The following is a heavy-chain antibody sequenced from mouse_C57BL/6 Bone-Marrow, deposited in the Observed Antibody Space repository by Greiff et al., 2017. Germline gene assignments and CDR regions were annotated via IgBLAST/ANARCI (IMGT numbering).Heavy chain of an antibody. CDR2: ISYSGST. Sequence: EVQLQQSGPGIVKPSQSLSLSCTVTGYSFTSGYVCHWIRHFPGNILEWMDIISYSGSTNYNPSFKSRISITHDTSKNHFFLKVNSVTTEDTATYYWARVRRAMDYWGQGTSVTVSS. V-gene: IGHV3-1*01. CDR3: ARVRRAMDY. J-gene: IGHJ4*01. CDR1: GYSFTSGYV. D-gene: IGHD1-2*01.